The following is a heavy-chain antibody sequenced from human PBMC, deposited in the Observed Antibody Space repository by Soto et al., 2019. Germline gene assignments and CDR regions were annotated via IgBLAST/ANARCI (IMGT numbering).Heavy chain of an antibody. CDR2: ISSSSSTI. Sequence: PGGSLRLSCAASGFTFSSYSMNWVRQAPGKGLEWVSYISSSSSTIYYADSVKGRFTISRDNAKNSLYLQMNSLRDEDTAVYYCARDGYDILTGYYSWAGGHTEYYFDYWGQGTLVTVSS. CDR1: GFTFSSYS. V-gene: IGHV3-48*02. CDR3: ARDGYDILTGYYSWAGGHTEYYFDY. D-gene: IGHD3-9*01. J-gene: IGHJ4*02.